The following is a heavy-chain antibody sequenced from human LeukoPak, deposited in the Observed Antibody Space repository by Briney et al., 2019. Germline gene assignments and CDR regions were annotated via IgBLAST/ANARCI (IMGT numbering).Heavy chain of an antibody. Sequence: GSLRLSCAASGFTFSSYAMSWVRQAPGKGLEWIGSIYYSGSTYYNPSLKSRVTISVDTSKNQFSLKLSSVTAADTAVYYCARHPRNYWYFDLWGRGTLVTVSS. CDR1: GFTFSSYA. V-gene: IGHV4-39*01. D-gene: IGHD1-26*01. J-gene: IGHJ2*01. CDR2: IYYSGST. CDR3: ARHPRNYWYFDL.